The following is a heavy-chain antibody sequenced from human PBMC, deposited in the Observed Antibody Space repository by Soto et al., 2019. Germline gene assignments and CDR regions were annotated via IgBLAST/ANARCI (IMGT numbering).Heavy chain of an antibody. V-gene: IGHV4-59*01. Sequence: SETLSLTCAVSGGSFSSSYWSWIRQPPGRGLEWIGYIYYSESTNYNPSLKSRVTISVDTSKNQFSLKLSSVTAADTAVYYCARDFGGGGGGWYSDYYYDGMDVWGQGTTVT. J-gene: IGHJ6*02. CDR1: GGSFSSSY. D-gene: IGHD6-19*01. CDR3: ARDFGGGGGGWYSDYYYDGMDV. CDR2: IYYSEST.